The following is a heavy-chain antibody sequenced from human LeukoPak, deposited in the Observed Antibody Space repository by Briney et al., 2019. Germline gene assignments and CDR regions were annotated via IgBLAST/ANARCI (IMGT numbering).Heavy chain of an antibody. CDR3: ARRRIVGSGWYDGAFDI. CDR2: IYPGDSDT. CDR1: GNSFTIYW. V-gene: IGHV5-51*01. J-gene: IGHJ3*02. D-gene: IGHD6-19*01. Sequence: GESLKISCKASGNSFTIYWIGWVGQMPGKGLEWMGIIYPGDSDTRYSPSFQGQVTMSADKSISTAYLQWSSLKASDTAIYYCARRRIVGSGWYDGAFDIWGQGTMVTVSS.